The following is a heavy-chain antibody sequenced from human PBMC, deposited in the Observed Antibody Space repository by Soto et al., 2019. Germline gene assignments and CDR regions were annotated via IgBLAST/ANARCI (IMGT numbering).Heavy chain of an antibody. J-gene: IGHJ4*02. CDR2: ISYDGSNK. Sequence: PGGPLRLSCAASGFTFCSYGMHWVRQAPGKGLEWVAVISYDGSNKYYTDSVKGRFTISRDNSKNTLYLQMNSLRAEDTAVYYCASTGTYYWGQGTLVTASS. CDR1: GFTFCSYG. D-gene: IGHD1-1*01. CDR3: ASTGTYY. V-gene: IGHV3-30*03.